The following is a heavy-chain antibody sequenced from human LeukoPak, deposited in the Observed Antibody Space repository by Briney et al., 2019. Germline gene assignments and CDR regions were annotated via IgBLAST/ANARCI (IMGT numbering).Heavy chain of an antibody. J-gene: IGHJ4*02. Sequence: GGSLRLSCAASGFTFSSYWMSWVRQAPGKGLEWVANIKQDGSEKYYVDSVKGRFTISRDNARNSLYLQMNSLSAEDTAVYYCAREGKDYGDYVHYWGQGTLVTVSS. CDR2: IKQDGSEK. CDR3: AREGKDYGDYVHY. D-gene: IGHD4-17*01. V-gene: IGHV3-7*01. CDR1: GFTFSSYW.